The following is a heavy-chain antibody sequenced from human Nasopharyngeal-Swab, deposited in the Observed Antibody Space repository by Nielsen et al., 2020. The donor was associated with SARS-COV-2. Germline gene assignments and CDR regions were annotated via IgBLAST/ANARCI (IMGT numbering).Heavy chain of an antibody. J-gene: IGHJ4*02. D-gene: IGHD2-2*01. CDR3: ARHAAGEYQLTYYFDY. CDR1: GSSISSGYY. V-gene: IGHV4-38-2*01. Sequence: SETLSLTCAVSGSSISSGYYWGWIRQPPGKGLEWIGSIYHSGSTYYNPSLKSRVTISVDTSKNQFSLKLSSVTAADTAVYYCARHAAGEYQLTYYFDYWGKGTMV. CDR2: IYHSGST.